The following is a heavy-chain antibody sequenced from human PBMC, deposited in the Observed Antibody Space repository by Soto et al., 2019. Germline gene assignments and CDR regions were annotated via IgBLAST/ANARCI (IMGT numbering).Heavy chain of an antibody. CDR1: GFTFSSYA. CDR3: AKDNKGSGWYLYYYYYGMDV. Sequence: HPGGSLRLSCAASGFTFSSYAMSWVRQARGKGLEWVSAISGSGGSTYYADSVKGRFTISRDNSKNTLYLQMNSLRAEDTAVYYCAKDNKGSGWYLYYYYYGMDVWGQGTTVTVSS. V-gene: IGHV3-23*01. CDR2: ISGSGGST. D-gene: IGHD6-19*01. J-gene: IGHJ6*02.